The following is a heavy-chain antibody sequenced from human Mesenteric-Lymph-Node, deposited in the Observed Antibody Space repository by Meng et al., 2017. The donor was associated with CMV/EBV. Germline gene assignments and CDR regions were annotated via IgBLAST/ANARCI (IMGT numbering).Heavy chain of an antibody. CDR1: GGSISRNY. CDR2: IYYSGVT. V-gene: IGHV4-59*01. Sequence: GSLRLSCTVSGGSISRNYWSWIRQPPGKGLEWIGFIYYSGVTSYNPSLKSRVTISVDTSNNQFSLKLSSVTAADTAVYYCARDSGGGSHYYYYGMDVWGQGTTVTVSS. D-gene: IGHD6-25*01. J-gene: IGHJ6*02. CDR3: ARDSGGGSHYYYYGMDV.